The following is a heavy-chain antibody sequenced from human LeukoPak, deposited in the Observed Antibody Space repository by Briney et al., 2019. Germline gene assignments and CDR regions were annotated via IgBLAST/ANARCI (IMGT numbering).Heavy chain of an antibody. D-gene: IGHD2-15*01. Sequence: SETLSLTCAVSGYSISSGYYWGWIRPPPGKGLGWIGSIYHSGSTYYNPSLKSRVTILVDTSKNQFSLKLSSVTAADTAVYYCARPIVGDYYYMDVWDKGTTVTVPS. J-gene: IGHJ6*03. CDR2: IYHSGST. CDR1: GYSISSGYY. V-gene: IGHV4-38-2*01. CDR3: ARPIVGDYYYMDV.